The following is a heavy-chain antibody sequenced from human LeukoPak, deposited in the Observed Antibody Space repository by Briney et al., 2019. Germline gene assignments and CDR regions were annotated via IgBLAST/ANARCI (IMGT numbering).Heavy chain of an antibody. V-gene: IGHV4-39*07. CDR3: ARWYYTGSGYYYDF. D-gene: IGHD3-22*01. Sequence: PSETLSLTCTVSGGSISSSSYYWGWIRQPPGKGLEWIGSIYYSGSTYYNPSLKSRVTISVDTSKNQFSLKLSSVTAADTAVYYCARWYYTGSGYYYDFWGQGTLVTVSS. CDR1: GGSISSSSYY. CDR2: IYYSGST. J-gene: IGHJ4*02.